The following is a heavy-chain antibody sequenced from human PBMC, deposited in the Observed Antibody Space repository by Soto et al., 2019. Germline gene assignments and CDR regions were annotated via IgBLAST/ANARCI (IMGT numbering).Heavy chain of an antibody. D-gene: IGHD3-9*01. J-gene: IGHJ4*02. CDR3: ARFQRDILSRSPLRGYGY. CDR1: GFTFSSYA. Sequence: PGGCLRLSCAASGFTFSSYAMSWVRQAPRKGLEWVSGISESGGSTYYADSVKGRFTISRDNSKTTLYLQFSRLRSDYTAVYYCARFQRDILSRSPLRGYGYWGQGTLVGVSS. V-gene: IGHV3-23*01. CDR2: ISESGGST.